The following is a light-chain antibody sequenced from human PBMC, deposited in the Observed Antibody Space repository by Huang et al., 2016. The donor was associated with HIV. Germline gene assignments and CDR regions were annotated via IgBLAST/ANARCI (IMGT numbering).Light chain of an antibody. CDR1: QSVNSY. Sequence: EIVLTQSPATLSLSPGERATLSCRASQSVNSYLAWYQQKPGQAPRLLIYDASKRATDIPARFSGSGSGTDFTHTISSLEPEDSAVYYCQQRSNWPPLTFGGGTKVEIK. CDR2: DAS. V-gene: IGKV3-11*01. J-gene: IGKJ4*01. CDR3: QQRSNWPPLT.